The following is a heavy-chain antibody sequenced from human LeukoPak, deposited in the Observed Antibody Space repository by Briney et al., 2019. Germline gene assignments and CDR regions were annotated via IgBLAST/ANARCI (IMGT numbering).Heavy chain of an antibody. Sequence: SVKVSCKASGGTFSNYAISWVRQAPGQGLEWMGRIIPIFGTANYAQKFQGRVTITTDESTSTAYMELSSLRSEDTAVYYCATGSYSSGWYGLGWGQGTLVTVSS. CDR3: ATGSYSSGWYGLG. V-gene: IGHV1-69*05. CDR2: IIPIFGTA. CDR1: GGTFSNYA. J-gene: IGHJ4*02. D-gene: IGHD6-19*01.